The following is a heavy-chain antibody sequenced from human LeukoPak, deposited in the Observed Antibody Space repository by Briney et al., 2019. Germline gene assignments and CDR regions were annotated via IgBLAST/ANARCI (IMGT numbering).Heavy chain of an antibody. J-gene: IGHJ4*02. Sequence: GGSLRLSCAASGFTFSSYSMNWVRQAPGKGLEWVSSISSSSSYIYYADSVKGRFTISRDNAKNSLYLQMNSLRAEDTAAYYCARDKSTVTTPLDYWGQGTLVTVSS. D-gene: IGHD4-11*01. CDR3: ARDKSTVTTPLDY. V-gene: IGHV3-21*01. CDR2: ISSSSSYI. CDR1: GFTFSSYS.